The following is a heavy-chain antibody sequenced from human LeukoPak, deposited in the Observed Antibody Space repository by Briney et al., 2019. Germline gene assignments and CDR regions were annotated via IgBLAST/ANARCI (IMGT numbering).Heavy chain of an antibody. CDR2: IRYDGSNK. Sequence: PGGSLRLSCAASGFTFSSYGMHWDREAPGKGLEWVAFIRYDGSNKYYADSVKGRFTISRDNSKNTLYLQMNSLRAEDTAVYYCAKDVSGYFDYWGQGTLVTVSS. J-gene: IGHJ4*02. CDR3: AKDVSGYFDY. CDR1: GFTFSSYG. V-gene: IGHV3-30*02. D-gene: IGHD1-26*01.